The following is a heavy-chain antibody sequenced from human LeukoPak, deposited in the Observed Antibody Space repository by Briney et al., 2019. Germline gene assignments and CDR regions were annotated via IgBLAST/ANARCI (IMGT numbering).Heavy chain of an antibody. V-gene: IGHV4-31*03. CDR2: ISYSGST. Sequence: PSETLSLTCTVSGGSISSGGSYWSWIRQHPGTGLEWIGYISYSGSTNYNPSLKSRVTISVDTSKNQFSLKLSSVTAADTAVYYCARGYSSGWSDYWGQGTLVTVSS. D-gene: IGHD6-19*01. J-gene: IGHJ4*02. CDR3: ARGYSSGWSDY. CDR1: GGSISSGGSY.